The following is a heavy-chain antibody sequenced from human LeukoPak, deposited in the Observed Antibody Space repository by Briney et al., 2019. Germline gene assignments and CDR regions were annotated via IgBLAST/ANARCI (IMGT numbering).Heavy chain of an antibody. Sequence: ASVKVSCKASGYTFTGYYMHWVRQAPGQGLGWMGWINPNSGGTNYAQKVQGRVTMTRDTSISAAYMELSRLRSDDTAVYHCARVSQWLVPDYWGQGTLVTVSS. CDR2: INPNSGGT. D-gene: IGHD6-19*01. CDR3: ARVSQWLVPDY. V-gene: IGHV1-2*02. CDR1: GYTFTGYY. J-gene: IGHJ4*02.